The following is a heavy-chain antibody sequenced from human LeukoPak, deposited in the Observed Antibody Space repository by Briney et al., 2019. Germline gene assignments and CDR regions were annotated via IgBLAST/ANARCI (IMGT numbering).Heavy chain of an antibody. D-gene: IGHD3-10*01. J-gene: IGHJ4*02. CDR2: IYYSGST. Sequence: SETLSLTCAVYGGSFSGYYWSWIRQPPGKGLEWIGYIYYSGSTNYNPSLKSRVTISVDASKNQFSLKLSSVTAADTAVYYCATGRVYYGSEYWGQGTLVTVSS. CDR3: ATGRVYYGSEY. V-gene: IGHV4-59*01. CDR1: GGSFSGYY.